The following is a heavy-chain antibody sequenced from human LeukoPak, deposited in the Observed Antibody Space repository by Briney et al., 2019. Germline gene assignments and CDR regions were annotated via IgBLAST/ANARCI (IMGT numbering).Heavy chain of an antibody. J-gene: IGHJ5*02. CDR2: VNDGGSA. CDR1: GGSISGSRYY. Sequence: SQTLSLTCSVPGGSISGSRYYWGWIRQPPAKGLEWVATVNDGGSALYNPSLRSRTTISVDTSKNQFSLRLTSVTAAGTAVYYCAREPDAWGQGTLVTVSS. V-gene: IGHV4-39*07. CDR3: AREPDA.